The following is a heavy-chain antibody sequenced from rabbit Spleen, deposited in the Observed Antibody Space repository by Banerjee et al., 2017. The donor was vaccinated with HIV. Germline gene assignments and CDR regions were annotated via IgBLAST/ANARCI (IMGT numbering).Heavy chain of an antibody. CDR2: IEPIFGNT. J-gene: IGHJ3*01. CDR3: TTMADSGGYISTRLDL. Sequence: QEQLVESGGGLVQPGGSLKLSCKASGFDFSNYGVSWVRQAPGKGLEWIGYIEPIFGNTYYANWVNGRFTISSHNAPNTLYLQLNSLTAADTATYFCTTMADSGGYISTRLDLWGQGTLVTVS. D-gene: IGHD1-1*01. CDR1: GFDFSNYG. V-gene: IGHV1S47*01.